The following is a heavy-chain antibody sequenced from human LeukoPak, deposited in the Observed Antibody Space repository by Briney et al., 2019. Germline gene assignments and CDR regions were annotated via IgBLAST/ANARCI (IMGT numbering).Heavy chain of an antibody. D-gene: IGHD6-25*01. Sequence: GESLKISCKVSGYRFTSYWIGWVRQMPGKGLEWMGIIFPADSDAKYGPSFQGQVTISADKSNNTAYVQWSSLKASDTAIYYCARRGLYYFDYWGQGTLVTVSS. V-gene: IGHV5-51*01. CDR3: ARRGLYYFDY. J-gene: IGHJ4*02. CDR1: GYRFTSYW. CDR2: IFPADSDA.